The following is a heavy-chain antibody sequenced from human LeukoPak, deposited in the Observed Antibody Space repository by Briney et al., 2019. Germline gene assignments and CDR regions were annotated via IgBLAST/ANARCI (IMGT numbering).Heavy chain of an antibody. CDR2: IYYSGST. Sequence: SQTLSLTCTVSGGSISSVGYYWSWIRQHPGKGLEWIGYIYYSGSTYYNPSLKSRVTISVDTSKNQFSLKLSSVTAADTAVYYCARGSGSYWFDYWGQGILVTVSS. CDR3: ARGSGSYWFDY. V-gene: IGHV4-31*03. J-gene: IGHJ4*02. D-gene: IGHD1-26*01. CDR1: GGSISSVGYY.